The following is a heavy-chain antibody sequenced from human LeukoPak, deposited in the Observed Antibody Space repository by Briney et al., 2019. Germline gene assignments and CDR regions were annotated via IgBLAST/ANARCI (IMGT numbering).Heavy chain of an antibody. CDR3: AKEPDSSGYFGY. Sequence: GGSLRLSRAAYGFTLSKHAMSWVRQAPGKRLASVSAISGSVRSTYYADSVKGRFTIYRDNSKNTLYLQMNSLRADDTAVYYCAKEPDSSGYFGYWGQGTLVTVSS. V-gene: IGHV3-23*01. J-gene: IGHJ4*02. D-gene: IGHD3-22*01. CDR1: GFTLSKHA. CDR2: ISGSVRST.